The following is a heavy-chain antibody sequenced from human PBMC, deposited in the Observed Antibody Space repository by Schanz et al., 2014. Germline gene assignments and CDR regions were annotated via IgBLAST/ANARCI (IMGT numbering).Heavy chain of an antibody. Sequence: QVQSMQSGSEVKKPGASVKVACRTSGYTLSSYGISWVRQAPGQGFEWVGSIIPPLRQTRYAQKFEERVIITADTSTTTVYMDLASLTSDDTAVYFCARIIDGDYLYWGQGTLVTVSS. D-gene: IGHD4-17*01. J-gene: IGHJ4*02. CDR1: GYTLSSYG. V-gene: IGHV1-18*04. CDR2: IIPPLRQT. CDR3: ARIIDGDYLY.